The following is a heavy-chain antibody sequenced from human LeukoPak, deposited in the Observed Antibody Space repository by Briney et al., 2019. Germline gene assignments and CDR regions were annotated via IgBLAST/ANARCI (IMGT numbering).Heavy chain of an antibody. CDR2: IYYSGST. Sequence: SETLSLTCTVSGGSISSYYWSWIRQPPGKGLEWIGYIYYSGSTNYNPSLKSRVTISVDTSKNQFSLKLSSVTAADTAVYYCARDFVSRGYCSGGSCYYDAFDIWGQGTMVTVSS. CDR1: GGSISSYY. V-gene: IGHV4-59*01. D-gene: IGHD2-15*01. CDR3: ARDFVSRGYCSGGSCYYDAFDI. J-gene: IGHJ3*02.